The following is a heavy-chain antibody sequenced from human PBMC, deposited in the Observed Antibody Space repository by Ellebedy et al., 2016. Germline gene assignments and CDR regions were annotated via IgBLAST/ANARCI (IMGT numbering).Heavy chain of an antibody. J-gene: IGHJ5*02. CDR1: GFTFDDYT. Sequence: GESLKISCAASGFTFDDYTMHWVRQAPGKGLEWVSLISWDGGSTYYADSVKGRFTISRDNSKNSLYLQMNSLRTEDTALYYCARGVGSGWFDPWGQGTLVTVSS. D-gene: IGHD2-15*01. V-gene: IGHV3-43*01. CDR2: ISWDGGST. CDR3: ARGVGSGWFDP.